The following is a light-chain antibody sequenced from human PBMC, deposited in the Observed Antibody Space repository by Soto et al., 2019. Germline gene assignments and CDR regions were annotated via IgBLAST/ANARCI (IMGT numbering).Light chain of an antibody. CDR2: GAS. CDR1: QSVDSTF. J-gene: IGKJ1*01. Sequence: EIVLTQSPGSLSLSPGERATLSCRASQSVDSTFFAWYQKKPGQAPRLLIYGASKRATGVPDRFSGSGSGTTLNLTISNMEPEDSAVYYWPQSMSSVTFGQGTKVEI. CDR3: PQSMSSVT. V-gene: IGKV3-20*01.